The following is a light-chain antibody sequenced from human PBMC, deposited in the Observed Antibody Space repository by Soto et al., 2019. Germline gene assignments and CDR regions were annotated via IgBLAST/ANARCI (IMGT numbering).Light chain of an antibody. CDR3: AAWDDSLSWV. Sequence: QSVLTQPPSASGTPGQIVAISCSGSSSNIGSNTVTWYQQLPGTAPKLLIFSNNQRPSGVPDRFSGSKSGTSASLAISGLQPEDEADYYCAAWDDSLSWVFGGGTKLTVL. CDR2: SNN. J-gene: IGLJ3*02. CDR1: SSNIGSNT. V-gene: IGLV1-44*01.